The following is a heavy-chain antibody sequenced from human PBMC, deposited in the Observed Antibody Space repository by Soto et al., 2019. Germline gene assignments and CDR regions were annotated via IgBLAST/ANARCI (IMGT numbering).Heavy chain of an antibody. CDR3: ARGRISRGWFDS. Sequence: QVQLVQSGAEVKKPGSSVNVSCKASGGSFSTYGITWVRQAPGQGPEWMGGFIPMLGTSNYAQKFQGRLTITADESTNTAYMGLSSLRSDDTAVYYCARGRISRGWFDSWGQGTRVTVSS. J-gene: IGHJ5*01. CDR1: GGSFSTYG. D-gene: IGHD3-10*01. V-gene: IGHV1-69*01. CDR2: FIPMLGTS.